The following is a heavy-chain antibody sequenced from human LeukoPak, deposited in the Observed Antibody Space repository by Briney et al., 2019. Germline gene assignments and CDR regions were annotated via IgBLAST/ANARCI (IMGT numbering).Heavy chain of an antibody. CDR1: GFTFSSYS. J-gene: IGHJ5*02. CDR2: ISSSSSYI. Sequence: PGGSLRLSCAASGFTFSSYSMNWVRQAPGKGLEWVSSISSSSSYIYYADSVKGRFTISRDNAKNSLYLQMNSLRAEDTAVYYCATAFGYCSSTSCYTGDNWFDPWGQGTLVTVSS. D-gene: IGHD2-2*02. CDR3: ATAFGYCSSTSCYTGDNWFDP. V-gene: IGHV3-21*01.